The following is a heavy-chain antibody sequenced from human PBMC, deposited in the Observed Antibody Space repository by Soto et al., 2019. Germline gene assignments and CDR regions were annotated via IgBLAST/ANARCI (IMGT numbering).Heavy chain of an antibody. CDR2: INAGNGNT. CDR1: GYTFTSYA. CDR3: ARDVYCTNGVCYNFDY. D-gene: IGHD2-8*01. V-gene: IGHV1-3*01. Sequence: ASVKVSCKASGYTFTSYAMHWVRQAPGQRLEWMGWINAGNGNTKYSQKFQGRVTITRDTSASTAYMELSSLRSEDTAVYYCARDVYCTNGVCYNFDYWGQGTLVTVSS. J-gene: IGHJ4*02.